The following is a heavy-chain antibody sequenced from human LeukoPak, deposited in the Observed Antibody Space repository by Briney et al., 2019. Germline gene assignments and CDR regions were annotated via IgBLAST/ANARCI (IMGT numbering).Heavy chain of an antibody. V-gene: IGHV3-23*01. J-gene: IGHJ4*02. CDR3: GKPPRGSYLFDL. CDR2: IQVGGAMT. Sequence: GGSLRLSCAASGFTFSSYAMTWVRRAPGKGLEWVSTIQVGGAMTHYAVSVKGRFTISRDTSKSTLFLQMTNLRVEDTAVYYCGKPPRGSYLFDLWGPGTLVIVSS. D-gene: IGHD1-26*01. CDR1: GFTFSSYA.